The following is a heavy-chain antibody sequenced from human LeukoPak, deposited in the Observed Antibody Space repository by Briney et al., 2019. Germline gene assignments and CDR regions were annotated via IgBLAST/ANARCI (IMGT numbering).Heavy chain of an antibody. J-gene: IGHJ5*01. CDR1: GFTLSNFA. D-gene: IGHD2-21*02. Sequence: PGGSLRLPCAASGFTLSNFAMSWVRRSPGKGLQWVSGISGTTGRPYYADSVKGRFTISRDNSKNTLSLQLDSLRADDTAVYYCAKDLRVTVAGWYDSWGQGALVTVSS. V-gene: IGHV3-23*01. CDR3: AKDLRVTVAGWYDS. CDR2: ISGTTGRP.